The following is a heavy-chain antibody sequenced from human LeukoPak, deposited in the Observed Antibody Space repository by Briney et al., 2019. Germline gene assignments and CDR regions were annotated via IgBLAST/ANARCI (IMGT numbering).Heavy chain of an antibody. CDR3: ARGRGVGRSAFDI. J-gene: IGHJ3*02. D-gene: IGHD3-10*01. CDR2: IYYSGNT. CDR1: GGSISSGGYY. Sequence: SETLSLTCTVSGGSISSGGYYWSWIRQHPGRGLEWIGYIYYSGNTYYNPSLKSRVTISVDTSKDQFSLKLSSVTAADTAVYYCARGRGVGRSAFDIWGQGTMVTVSS. V-gene: IGHV4-31*03.